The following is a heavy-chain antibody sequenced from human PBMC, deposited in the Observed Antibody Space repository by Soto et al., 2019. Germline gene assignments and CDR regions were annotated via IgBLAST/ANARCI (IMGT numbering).Heavy chain of an antibody. CDR2: IYYSGST. D-gene: IGHD2-15*01. CDR3: AGNRDSLKVQH. V-gene: IGHV4-59*01. J-gene: IGHJ1*01. Sequence: SETLSLTCTVSGGSISSYYWSWIRQPPGKGLEWIGYIYYSGSTNYNPSLKSRVTISVDTSKNQFSLKLSSVTAADTAVYYCAGNRDSLKVQHWGQGTLVTVSS. CDR1: GGSISSYY.